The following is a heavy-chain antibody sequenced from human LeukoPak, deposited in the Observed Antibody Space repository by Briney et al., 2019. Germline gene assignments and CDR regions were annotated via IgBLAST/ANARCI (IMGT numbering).Heavy chain of an antibody. CDR3: ARGGPAARKDAFDI. CDR2: IGTAGDT. CDR1: GFTFSSYD. V-gene: IGHV3-13*01. Sequence: GGSLRLSCAASGFTFSSYDMHWVRQATGKGLEWVSAIGTAGDTYYPGSVKGRFTISRENAKNSLYLQMNSLRAGDTAVYYCARGGPAARKDAFDIWGQGTMVTVSS. D-gene: IGHD6-6*01. J-gene: IGHJ3*02.